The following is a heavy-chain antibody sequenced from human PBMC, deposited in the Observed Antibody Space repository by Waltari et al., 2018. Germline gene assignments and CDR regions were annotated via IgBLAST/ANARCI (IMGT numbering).Heavy chain of an antibody. CDR2: IAYDGSDE. CDR1: GFTFSCHA. CDR3: ARDGPLQIQSWYSFDY. Sequence: QVQLVESGGGVVHPGRSLRLSCEASGFTFSCHAMHWVRQAPGKWVEWVAGIAYDGSDEEYADSVRGRFTISRDDSKDTVNLQMNSLRPEDTAVYYCARDGPLQIQSWYSFDYWGQGTLVTVSS. V-gene: IGHV3-30*07. J-gene: IGHJ4*02. D-gene: IGHD5-18*01.